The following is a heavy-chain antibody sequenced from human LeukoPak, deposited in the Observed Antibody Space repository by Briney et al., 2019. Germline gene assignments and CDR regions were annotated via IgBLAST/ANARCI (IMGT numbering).Heavy chain of an antibody. CDR2: IWSDGTNK. D-gene: IGHD6-13*01. CDR3: AKDEDRYSSSWHPYFDY. V-gene: IGHV3-30*02. CDR1: GFSFVSYA. Sequence: GGSLRLSCAASGFSFVSYAMHWVRQTPGKGLEWVAVIWSDGTNKYADSVKGRFTISRDNSKNTVSLQMDSLRADDTAVYYCAKDEDRYSSSWHPYFDYWGQGTLVAVSS. J-gene: IGHJ4*02.